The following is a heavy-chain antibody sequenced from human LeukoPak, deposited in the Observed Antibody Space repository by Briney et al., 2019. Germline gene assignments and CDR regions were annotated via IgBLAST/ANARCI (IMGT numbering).Heavy chain of an antibody. Sequence: SVTLSCNASGGTFSSYAISWVRHAPGQGLEWMGMIIPIFGIANYAQKFAGRVTITADKSTSTAYMELRRLTSDDTAVYYCARDHGFSGGSYFETFDIWGGGTMVTVSS. CDR1: GGTFSSYA. J-gene: IGHJ3*02. D-gene: IGHD1-26*01. V-gene: IGHV1-69*04. CDR2: IIPIFGIA. CDR3: ARDHGFSGGSYFETFDI.